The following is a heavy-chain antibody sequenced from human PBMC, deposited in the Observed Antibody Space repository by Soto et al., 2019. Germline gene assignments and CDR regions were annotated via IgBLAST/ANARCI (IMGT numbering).Heavy chain of an antibody. CDR3: ATNYGSGSAHFDY. V-gene: IGHV1-69*02. CDR1: EGTFSSYT. J-gene: IGHJ4*02. CDR2: SIPMLGMS. D-gene: IGHD3-10*01. Sequence: QVQLVQSGPEVKKPGSSERVSCTDSEGTFSSYTINWVRQVPGRGPEWMGRSIPMLGMSNYAQKFQGRVMMIADKSTNTVYMELSSLRSEDTAIYYCATNYGSGSAHFDYWGQGTLVTVSS.